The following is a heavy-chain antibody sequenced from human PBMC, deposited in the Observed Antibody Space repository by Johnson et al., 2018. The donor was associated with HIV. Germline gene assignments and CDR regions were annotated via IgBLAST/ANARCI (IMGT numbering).Heavy chain of an antibody. V-gene: IGHV3-30*04. Sequence: QVQLVESGGGVVQPGRSLRLSCAASGFTFSSYAMHWVRQAPGKGLEWVAVISYDGSNKYYADSVKGRFTISRDDSKNTLYLQMNSLRAEDTALYYCARADTAMVRGAFDFWGQGTMVTVSS. CDR3: ARADTAMVRGAFDF. J-gene: IGHJ3*01. D-gene: IGHD5-18*01. CDR1: GFTFSSYA. CDR2: ISYDGSNK.